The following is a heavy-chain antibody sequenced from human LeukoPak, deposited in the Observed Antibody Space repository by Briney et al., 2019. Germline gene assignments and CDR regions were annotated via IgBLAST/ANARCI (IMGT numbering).Heavy chain of an antibody. V-gene: IGHV4-31*03. CDR3: ARGPIPGAFDI. Sequence: SQTLSLTCTVSGGSISSGGYYWSWIRQHPGKGLEWIGYIYYSGSTYYNPSLKSRVTISVDRSKNQFSLKLSPVTAADTAVYYCARGPIPGAFDIWGQGTMVTVSS. J-gene: IGHJ3*02. D-gene: IGHD1-14*01. CDR1: GGSISSGGYY. CDR2: IYYSGST.